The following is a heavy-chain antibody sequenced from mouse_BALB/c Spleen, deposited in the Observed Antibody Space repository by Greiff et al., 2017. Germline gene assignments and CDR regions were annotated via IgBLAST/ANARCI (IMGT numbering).Heavy chain of an antibody. D-gene: IGHD2-2*01. CDR2: INPGSGGT. J-gene: IGHJ4*01. CDR3: ARWLRHAMDY. Sequence: VKVVESGAELVRPGTSVKVSCKASGYAFTNYLIEWVKQRPGQGLEWIGVINPGSGGTNYNEKFKGKATLTADKSSSTAYMQLSSLTSDDSAVYFCARWLRHAMDYWGQGTSVTVSS. CDR1: GYAFTNYL. V-gene: IGHV1-54*01.